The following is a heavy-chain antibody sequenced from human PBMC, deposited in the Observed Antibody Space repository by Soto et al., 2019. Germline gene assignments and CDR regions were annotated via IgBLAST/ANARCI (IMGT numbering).Heavy chain of an antibody. CDR3: ARGSGSYGVGYYYGMDV. CDR2: ISAYNGNT. CDR1: GYTFTSYG. D-gene: IGHD1-26*01. V-gene: IGHV1-18*04. J-gene: IGHJ6*02. Sequence: GXSMKVSCNASGYTFTSYGISWVRQAPVQGLEWMGWISAYNGNTNYAQKLQGRVTMATDTSTSTAYMELRRLRSDDTAVYYCARGSGSYGVGYYYGMDVWGQGTTVTVSS.